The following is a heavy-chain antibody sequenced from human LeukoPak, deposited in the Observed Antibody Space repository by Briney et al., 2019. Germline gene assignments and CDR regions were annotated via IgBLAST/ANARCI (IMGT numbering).Heavy chain of an antibody. V-gene: IGHV4-59*01. D-gene: IGHD4-11*01. Sequence: AETLSLTCTVSDGSISSYYWSLIRQPPGKVLERIGYIYYSGSTNYNPSLKSRVTISVDTSKNQFSLKLSSVTAADTAVYYCARGMTTHSFDYWGQGTLVTVSS. J-gene: IGHJ4*02. CDR3: ARGMTTHSFDY. CDR1: DGSISSYY. CDR2: IYYSGST.